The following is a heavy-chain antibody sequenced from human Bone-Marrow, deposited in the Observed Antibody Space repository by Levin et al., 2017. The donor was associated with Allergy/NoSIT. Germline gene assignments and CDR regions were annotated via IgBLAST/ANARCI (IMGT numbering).Heavy chain of an antibody. Sequence: RGDSLKISCAASGFTFSSYWMHWVRQAPGKGLVWVSRINSDGSSTSYADSVKGRFTISRDNAKNTLYLQMNSLRAEDTAVYYCARDSSSWPLGHWGQGTLVTVSS. J-gene: IGHJ1*01. CDR3: ARDSSSWPLGH. V-gene: IGHV3-74*01. CDR1: GFTFSSYW. CDR2: INSDGSST. D-gene: IGHD6-13*01.